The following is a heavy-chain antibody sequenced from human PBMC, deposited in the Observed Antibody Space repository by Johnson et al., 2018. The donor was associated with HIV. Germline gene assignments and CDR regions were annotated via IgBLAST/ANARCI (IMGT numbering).Heavy chain of an antibody. CDR3: ARGGVWNDFDAFDI. J-gene: IGHJ3*02. CDR1: GFTFTNFA. CDR2: ISYDGSNK. Sequence: VQLVESGGGVVQPGRSRRLSCAASGFTFTNFAMHWVRQAPGKGLEWVAVISYDGSNKYYADSVKGRFTISRDNSKNTLYLQMNSLRAEDTAVYYCARGGVWNDFDAFDIWGQGTMVTVSS. D-gene: IGHD1-1*01. V-gene: IGHV3-30-3*01.